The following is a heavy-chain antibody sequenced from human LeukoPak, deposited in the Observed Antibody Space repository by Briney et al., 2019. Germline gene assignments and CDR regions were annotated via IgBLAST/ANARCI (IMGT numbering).Heavy chain of an antibody. Sequence: ASVKVSCKASGGTFSSYAISWVRQAPGQGLEWMGRIIPILGIANYAQKFQGRVTITADKSTSTAYMELSSLRSEDTAVYYCARGGYCYGSGSPPNWFDPWGQGTLVTVSS. CDR1: GGTFSSYA. CDR2: IIPILGIA. V-gene: IGHV1-69*04. D-gene: IGHD3-10*01. J-gene: IGHJ5*02. CDR3: ARGGYCYGSGSPPNWFDP.